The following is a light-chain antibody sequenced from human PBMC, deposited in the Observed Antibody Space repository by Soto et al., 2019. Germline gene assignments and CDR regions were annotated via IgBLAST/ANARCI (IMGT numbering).Light chain of an antibody. J-gene: IGKJ5*01. CDR3: QQRSNWPIT. V-gene: IGKV3-11*01. CDR2: DAS. CDR1: QSVSSH. Sequence: ELMLTQSPDSVALCPGGXATLSCRASQSVSSHLAWYQQKPGQAPRLIIYDASNRATGIPARFSGSWSGTDCTLTISSLEPEDFAVYYCQQRSNWPITFGQGTRLEI.